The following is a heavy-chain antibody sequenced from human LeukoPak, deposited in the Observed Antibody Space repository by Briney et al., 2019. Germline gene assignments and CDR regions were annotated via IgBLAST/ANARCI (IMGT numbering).Heavy chain of an antibody. D-gene: IGHD3-10*01. CDR3: ASSISDYYGMDV. V-gene: IGHV4-59*08. CDR1: GGSISSYY. CDR2: IYYSGST. Sequence: SETLSLTCTVSGGSISSYYWSWIRQPPGKGLEWIGYIYYSGSTNYNPSLKSRVTISVDTSKNQFSLKLSSVTAADTAVYYCASSISDYYGMDVWGQGTMVTVSS. J-gene: IGHJ6*02.